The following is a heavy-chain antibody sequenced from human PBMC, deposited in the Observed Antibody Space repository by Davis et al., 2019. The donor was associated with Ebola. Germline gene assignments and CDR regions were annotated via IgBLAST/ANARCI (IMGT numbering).Heavy chain of an antibody. J-gene: IGHJ6*02. Sequence: SLKISCAASGFTFDDYAMHWVRQAPGKGLEWVSGISWNSGSIGYADSVKGRFTISRDNAKNSLYLQMNSLRAEDTAVYYCARDDVVGMDVWGQGTTVTVSS. CDR2: ISWNSGSI. CDR1: GFTFDDYA. D-gene: IGHD2-15*01. CDR3: ARDDVVGMDV. V-gene: IGHV3-9*01.